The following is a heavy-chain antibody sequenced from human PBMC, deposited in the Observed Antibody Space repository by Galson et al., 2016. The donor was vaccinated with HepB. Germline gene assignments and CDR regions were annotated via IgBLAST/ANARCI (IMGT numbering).Heavy chain of an antibody. Sequence: SLRLSCAASGFIFSACGMHWVRRTPGKGLEWLAVFTCDGGNAYYADSVKGRFTISRDNSKNMLYLQMNGLRVDDTAVYYCAKEQATGGYLTADHWGQGTLVTVSS. V-gene: IGHV3-30*18. D-gene: IGHD6-25*01. CDR3: AKEQATGGYLTADH. CDR2: FTCDGGNA. J-gene: IGHJ5*02. CDR1: GFIFSACG.